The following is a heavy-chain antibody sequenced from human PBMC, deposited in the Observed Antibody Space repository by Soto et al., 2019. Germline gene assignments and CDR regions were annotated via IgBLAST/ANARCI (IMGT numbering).Heavy chain of an antibody. D-gene: IGHD2-8*01. CDR3: AKNGQPPYYYYGLDV. V-gene: IGHV1-18*01. CDR1: GYTFTRYG. J-gene: IGHJ6*02. CDR2: ISGYNGDT. Sequence: ASVKVSCKASGYTFTRYGIRWVRQAPGQGLEWMGWISGYNGDTNYAQKFQGRVSMTIDTSTTTAYMELRSLTSDDTAVYYCAKNGQPPYYYYGLDVWGQ.